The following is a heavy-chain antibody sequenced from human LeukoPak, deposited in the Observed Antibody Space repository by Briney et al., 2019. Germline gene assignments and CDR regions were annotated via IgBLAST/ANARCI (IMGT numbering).Heavy chain of an antibody. J-gene: IGHJ6*02. Sequence: GGSLRLSCAASGFTFSSYAMSWVRQAPGKGLECVSAISGSGGSTYYADSVKGRFTISRDNSKNTLYLQMNGLRAEDTAVYYCAKERIAAAGTGYYYGMDVWGQGTTVTVSS. D-gene: IGHD6-13*01. CDR1: GFTFSSYA. CDR3: AKERIAAAGTGYYYGMDV. V-gene: IGHV3-23*01. CDR2: ISGSGGST.